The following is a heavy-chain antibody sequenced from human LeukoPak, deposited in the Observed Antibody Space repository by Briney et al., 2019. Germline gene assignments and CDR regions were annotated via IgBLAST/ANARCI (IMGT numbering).Heavy chain of an antibody. D-gene: IGHD6-13*01. J-gene: IGHJ6*02. CDR2: INPNGGGT. Sequence: GASVKVSCKASGYTFTGYYMHWVRQAPGQGLEWMGWINPNGGGTNYAQKFQGRVTMTRDTSISTAYMELSRLRSDDTAVYYCARDSPRIAAAADYYYYGMDVWGQGTTVTVSS. CDR3: ARDSPRIAAAADYYYYGMDV. V-gene: IGHV1-2*02. CDR1: GYTFTGYY.